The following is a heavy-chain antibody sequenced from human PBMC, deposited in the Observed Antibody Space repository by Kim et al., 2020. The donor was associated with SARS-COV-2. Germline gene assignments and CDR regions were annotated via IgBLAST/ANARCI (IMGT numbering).Heavy chain of an antibody. Sequence: ASVKVSCKASGYTFTSYAMHWVRQAPGQRLEWMGWINAGNGNTKYSQKFQGRVTITRDTSASTAYMELSSLRSEDTAVYYCARGYCTGGVCQTLDYWGQGTLVTVSS. CDR2: INAGNGNT. J-gene: IGHJ4*02. D-gene: IGHD2-8*02. CDR3: ARGYCTGGVCQTLDY. V-gene: IGHV1-3*01. CDR1: GYTFTSYA.